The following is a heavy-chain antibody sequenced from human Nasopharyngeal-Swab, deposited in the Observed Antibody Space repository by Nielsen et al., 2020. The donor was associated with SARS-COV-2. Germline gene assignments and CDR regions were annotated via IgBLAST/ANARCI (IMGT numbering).Heavy chain of an antibody. CDR3: AKDGGTSSSLIDP. Sequence: GGSLRLSCAASGFTFSSYGMHWVRQAPGKGLEWVAVISYDGSNKYYADSVKGRFTISRDNSKNTLYLRMNSLKAEDTAVYYCAKDGGTSSSLIDPWGQGTLVTVSS. CDR1: GFTFSSYG. CDR2: ISYDGSNK. V-gene: IGHV3-30*18. J-gene: IGHJ5*02. D-gene: IGHD6-13*01.